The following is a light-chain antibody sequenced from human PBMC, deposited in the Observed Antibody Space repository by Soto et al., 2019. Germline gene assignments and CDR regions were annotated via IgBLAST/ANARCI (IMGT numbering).Light chain of an antibody. CDR1: QSISSW. Sequence: DIQMTQSPSTLSASVGDRVTITCRASQSISSWLAWYQQKPGKAPKLLIYDASSLESGVPSRFSGSGSGTDFTLTIDSLQPEDVATYYCQQLNNYSRTFGPGTKVDI. CDR2: DAS. CDR3: QQLNNYSRT. J-gene: IGKJ3*01. V-gene: IGKV1-5*01.